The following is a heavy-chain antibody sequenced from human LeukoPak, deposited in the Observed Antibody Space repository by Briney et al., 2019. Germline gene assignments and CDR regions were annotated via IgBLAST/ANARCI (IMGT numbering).Heavy chain of an antibody. J-gene: IGHJ4*02. D-gene: IGHD6-13*01. Sequence: PSETLSLTCAVYGGSFSGYYWSWTRQPPGKGLEWIGEINHSGSTNYNPSLKSRVTISVDTSKNQFSLKLSSVTAADTAVYYCARGGIAAADWGQGTLVTVSS. CDR3: ARGGIAAAD. CDR1: GGSFSGYY. V-gene: IGHV4-34*01. CDR2: INHSGST.